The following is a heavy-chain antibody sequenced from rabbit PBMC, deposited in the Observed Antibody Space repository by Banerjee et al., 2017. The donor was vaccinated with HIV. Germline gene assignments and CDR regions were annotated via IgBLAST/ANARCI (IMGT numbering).Heavy chain of an antibody. V-gene: IGHV1S40*01. D-gene: IGHD5-1*01. Sequence: WIACINTTSGSTVYATWVNGRFTISKTSSTTVTLQMTTVTAADTATYFCARVWALWGQGTLVTVS. J-gene: IGHJ4*01. CDR2: INTTSGST. CDR3: ARVWAL.